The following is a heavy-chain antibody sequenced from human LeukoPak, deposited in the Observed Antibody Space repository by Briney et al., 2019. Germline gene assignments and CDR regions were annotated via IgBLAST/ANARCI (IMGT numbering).Heavy chain of an antibody. CDR3: ARAYGDFWSGYYWGPMDV. Sequence: GPLRPSCAGLGFPFSSFWMSWVRQAPGKGLGWGAKIKQNGREKYFVDSVKGRFTISRDNVKNSLYLQIDSLRAEDKAVYYCARAYGDFWSGYYWGPMDVWGQGTTVTVSS. CDR1: GFPFSSFW. D-gene: IGHD3-3*01. V-gene: IGHV3-7*01. J-gene: IGHJ6*02. CDR2: IKQNGREK.